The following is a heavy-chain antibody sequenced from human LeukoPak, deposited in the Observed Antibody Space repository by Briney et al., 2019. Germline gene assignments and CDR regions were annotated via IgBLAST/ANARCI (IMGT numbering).Heavy chain of an antibody. CDR1: GFTFSSYG. D-gene: IGHD3-16*01. Sequence: GRSLRLSCAASGFTFSSYGTHWVRQAPGKGLEWVAVISYDGSNKYYADSVKGRFTISRDNSKCTLYLQMYSLRAEDTAVYYCGKDQGALNFDYWGQGTLVTVSA. J-gene: IGHJ4*02. CDR3: GKDQGALNFDY. V-gene: IGHV3-30*18. CDR2: ISYDGSNK.